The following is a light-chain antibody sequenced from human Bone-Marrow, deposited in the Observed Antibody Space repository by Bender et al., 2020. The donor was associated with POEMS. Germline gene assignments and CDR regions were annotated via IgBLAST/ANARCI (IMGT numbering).Light chain of an antibody. Sequence: QSALTQPASVSGSPGQSVTISCTGTSSDVAAFAYVSWYQHHPGKAPKLLIYDVTKRPSGIPDRFSGSKSGNTASLTISGLQPEDEADYFCCSYAGTYAYVFATGTKVTVL. V-gene: IGLV2-11*01. CDR1: SSDVAAFAY. CDR2: DVT. J-gene: IGLJ1*01. CDR3: CSYAGTYAYV.